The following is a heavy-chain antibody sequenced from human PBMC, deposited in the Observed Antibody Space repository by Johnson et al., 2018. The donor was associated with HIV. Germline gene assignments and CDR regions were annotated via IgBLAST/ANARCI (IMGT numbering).Heavy chain of an antibody. CDR3: ARDRGTMIVVGSAFDI. CDR1: GFTFSSYA. V-gene: IGHV3-30*04. CDR2: ISSDGSNE. D-gene: IGHD3-22*01. J-gene: IGHJ3*02. Sequence: QVQLVESGGGVVQPGRSLRLSCAASGFTFSSYAMHWVRQAPGKGLEWVAVISSDGSNEYYADSVRGRFTISRDSSKSALYLQMNSLRAEDTAVYYCARDRGTMIVVGSAFDIWGQGTLVTVSS.